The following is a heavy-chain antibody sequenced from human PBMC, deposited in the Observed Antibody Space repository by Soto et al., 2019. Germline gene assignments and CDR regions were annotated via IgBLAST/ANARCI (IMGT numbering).Heavy chain of an antibody. J-gene: IGHJ4*02. CDR2: VYPRDSDT. V-gene: IGHV5-51*01. CDR3: ARQFCTSPDCSMYFDF. CDR1: GYTFTKNW. D-gene: IGHD2-21*02. Sequence: GDSLRSSCRASGYTFTKNWIGWVCPLPGKGLERVGIVYPRDSDTRYSPSLRVQVTMSVDNPISTASLPWRSREASDTATYYCARQFCTSPDCSMYFDFCALGTQVTVYS.